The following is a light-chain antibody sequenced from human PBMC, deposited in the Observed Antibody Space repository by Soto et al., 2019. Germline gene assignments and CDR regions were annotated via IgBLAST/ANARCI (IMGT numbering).Light chain of an antibody. CDR2: ANN. CDR3: QSYDSSLSGSEVV. V-gene: IGLV1-40*01. J-gene: IGLJ2*01. CDR1: SSKIGTGYD. Sequence: QSVLTQPPSVSGAPGQRITISCTGSSSKIGTGYDVHWYQQLPGTAPKLLIYANNNRPSGVPDRFSGSKSGTSASRAITGVQAEDEADYYCQSYDSSLSGSEVVFGGGTKLTVL.